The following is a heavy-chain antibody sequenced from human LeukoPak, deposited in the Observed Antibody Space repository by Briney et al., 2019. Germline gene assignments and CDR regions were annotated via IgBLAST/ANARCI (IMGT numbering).Heavy chain of an antibody. CDR3: AKPYSSGWYAGFDY. Sequence: GGSLRLSCVVSGFSFGSEAMSWVRQAPGRGLEWVSSISPGGGTTYYADSVKGRFTISRDNSKNTLYLQMNSLRAEDTAVYYCAKPYSSGWYAGFDYWGQGTLVTVSS. CDR1: GFSFGSEA. D-gene: IGHD6-19*01. V-gene: IGHV3-23*01. CDR2: ISPGGGTT. J-gene: IGHJ4*02.